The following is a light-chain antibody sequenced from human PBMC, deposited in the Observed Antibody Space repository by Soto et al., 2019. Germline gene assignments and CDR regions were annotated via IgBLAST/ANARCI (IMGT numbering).Light chain of an antibody. V-gene: IGKV3-15*01. CDR1: QSVHSN. Sequence: EVVMKQSPATLSLSQGETATLSCRASQSVHSNLAWFQQHPGQAPRLLIYGASSRATGIPVRFSGSGSGTEFTLTISSLQPEDFAVYYCQQYNYWPPTFGQGTKVDIK. CDR3: QQYNYWPPT. J-gene: IGKJ1*01. CDR2: GAS.